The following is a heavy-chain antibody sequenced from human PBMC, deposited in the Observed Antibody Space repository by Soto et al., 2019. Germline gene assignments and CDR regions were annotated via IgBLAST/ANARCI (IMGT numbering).Heavy chain of an antibody. CDR2: INHSGST. D-gene: IGHD2-2*01. CDR1: VVSFSGYY. J-gene: IGHJ6*02. V-gene: IGHV4-34*01. Sequence: WETLSLTCAFYVVSFSGYYWSCIRHPPGKWLEWIGEINHSGSTNYNPSLKSRVTISVDTSKNQFSLKLSSVTAADTAVYYCARHSTSCYFCYYYYGMDVCGQGTTVTVSS. CDR3: ARHSTSCYFCYYYYGMDV.